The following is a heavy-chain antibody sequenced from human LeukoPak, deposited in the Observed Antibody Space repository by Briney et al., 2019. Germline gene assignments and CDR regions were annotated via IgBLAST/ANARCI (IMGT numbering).Heavy chain of an antibody. J-gene: IGHJ6*02. D-gene: IGHD4-17*01. CDR3: ARSYGDYINYYYYGMDV. CDR2: IYYSGST. Sequence: PSETLSLTCTVSGGSISSYYWSWIRQPPGKGLEWLGYIYYSGSTNYNPSLKSRVTISGDTSKNQLSLKLSSVTAADTAVYYCARSYGDYINYYYYGMDVWGQGTTVTVSS. V-gene: IGHV4-59*01. CDR1: GGSISSYY.